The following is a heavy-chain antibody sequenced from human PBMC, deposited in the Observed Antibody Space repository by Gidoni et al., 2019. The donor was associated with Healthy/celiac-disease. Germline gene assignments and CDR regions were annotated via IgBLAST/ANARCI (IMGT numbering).Heavy chain of an antibody. D-gene: IGHD3-10*01. Sequence: QVQLVESGGGVVQPGRSLRLYCAASGFTFSSYGMHWVRQAPGKGLEWVAVIWYDGSNKYYADSVKGRFTISRDNSKNTLYLQMNSLRAEDTAVYYCARDIGVRGVIITGPFDYWGQGTLVTVSS. CDR1: GFTFSSYG. CDR2: IWYDGSNK. V-gene: IGHV3-33*01. CDR3: ARDIGVRGVIITGPFDY. J-gene: IGHJ4*02.